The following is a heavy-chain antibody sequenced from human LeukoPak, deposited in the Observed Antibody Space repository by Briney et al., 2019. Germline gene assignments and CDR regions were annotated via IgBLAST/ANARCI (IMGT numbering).Heavy chain of an antibody. CDR3: ARLSSGWYVVDY. CDR2: IYYSGST. Sequence: PSETLSLTCTVSGGSISSSSYYWGWIRQPPGKGLERIGSIYYSGSTNYNPSLKSRVTISVDTSKNQFSLKLSSVTAADTAVYYCARLSSGWYVVDYWGQGTLVTVSS. D-gene: IGHD6-19*01. J-gene: IGHJ4*02. V-gene: IGHV4-39*07. CDR1: GGSISSSSYY.